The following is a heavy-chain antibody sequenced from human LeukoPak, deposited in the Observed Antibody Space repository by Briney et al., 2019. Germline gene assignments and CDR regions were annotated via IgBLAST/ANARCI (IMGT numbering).Heavy chain of an antibody. J-gene: IGHJ4*02. CDR3: ASYGGYSPFDY. CDR1: GGPISSSSYY. CDR2: IYYSGST. Sequence: PSETLSLTCTVSGGPISSSSYYWGWIRQPPGKGLEWIGSIYYSGSTYYNPSLKSRVTISVDTSKNQFSLKLSSVTAADTAVYYCASYGGYSPFDYWGQGTLVTVSS. D-gene: IGHD4-23*01. V-gene: IGHV4-39*07.